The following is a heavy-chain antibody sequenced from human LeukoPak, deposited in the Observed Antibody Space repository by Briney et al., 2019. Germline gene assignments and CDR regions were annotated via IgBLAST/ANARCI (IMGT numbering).Heavy chain of an antibody. J-gene: IGHJ6*02. CDR3: AKGPEFWSGYYGGYYYYGMDV. CDR2: ISYDGSNK. CDR1: GFTFSSYA. Sequence: GGSLRLSCAASGFTFSSYAMSWVRQAPGKGLEWVAVISYDGSNKYYADSVKGRFTISRDNSKNTLYLQMNSLRAEDTAVYYCAKGPEFWSGYYGGYYYYGMDVWGQGTTVTVSS. D-gene: IGHD3-3*01. V-gene: IGHV3-30*18.